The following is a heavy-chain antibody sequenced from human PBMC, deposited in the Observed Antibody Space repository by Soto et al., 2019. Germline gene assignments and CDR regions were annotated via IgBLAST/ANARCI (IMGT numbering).Heavy chain of an antibody. Sequence: QVQLVQSGAEVKKPGASVKVSCKASGYTFTSYAMHWVRQAPGQRLEWMGWINAGNGNTKYSQKFQGRVTITRDTSASTAYMELSSLRSEATAVYYCARDGGRMEPWDYWGQGTLVTVSS. J-gene: IGHJ4*02. CDR3: ARDGGRMEPWDY. CDR1: GYTFTSYA. D-gene: IGHD2-15*01. V-gene: IGHV1-3*01. CDR2: INAGNGNT.